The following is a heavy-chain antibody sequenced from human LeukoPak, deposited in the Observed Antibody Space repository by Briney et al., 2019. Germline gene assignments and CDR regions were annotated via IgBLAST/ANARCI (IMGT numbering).Heavy chain of an antibody. J-gene: IGHJ5*02. V-gene: IGHV4-59*11. D-gene: IGHD2-2*01. Sequence: SETLSLTCTVSGGSISNHYWSWIRQPPGKGLEWIGYIHYSGSTNYNPSLNSRATISVDTSKNQFSLKLTSVTAADTAVYYCARDFGRGYCSTTSCFVPWFDPWGQGTLVTVSS. CDR3: ARDFGRGYCSTTSCFVPWFDP. CDR1: GGSISNHY. CDR2: IHYSGST.